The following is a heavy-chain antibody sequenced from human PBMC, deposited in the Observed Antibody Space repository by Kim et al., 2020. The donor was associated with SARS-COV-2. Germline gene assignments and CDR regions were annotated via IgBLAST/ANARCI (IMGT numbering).Heavy chain of an antibody. CDR3: SRIAMTRKMDV. CDR2: TRNKANSYTT. D-gene: IGHD2-2*01. V-gene: IGHV3-72*01. Sequence: GGSLRLSCAASGFMFSDHDMDWVRQAPGKGLEWVGRTRNKANSYTTEYAASVKGRFTISRDDSKNSLYLQMNSLKTEDTAVYYCSRIAMTRKMDVLVQGT. J-gene: IGHJ6*02. CDR1: GFMFSDHD.